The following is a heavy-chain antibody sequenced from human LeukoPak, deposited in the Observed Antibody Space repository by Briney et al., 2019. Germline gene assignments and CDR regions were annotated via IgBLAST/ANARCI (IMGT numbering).Heavy chain of an antibody. D-gene: IGHD6-13*01. J-gene: IGHJ4*02. V-gene: IGHV1-8*01. CDR1: GYSFTSYD. Sequence: ASVTVSCKASGYSFTSYDINWVRQPTGQGLEWMGWMNPNSGNTDYAQKFQGRVIMTRNTSISTAYMELSSLRSEDTAVYYCARWDPPIAAEDYWGQGTLVTVSS. CDR2: MNPNSGNT. CDR3: ARWDPPIAAEDY.